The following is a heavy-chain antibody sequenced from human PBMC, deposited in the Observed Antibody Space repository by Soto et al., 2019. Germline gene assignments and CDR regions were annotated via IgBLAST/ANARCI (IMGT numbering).Heavy chain of an antibody. CDR3: ARDGQWLPRDGLRSSYYFDY. CDR1: AFNFSSYV. Sequence: QVQLVESGGGVVQPGRSLRLSCAASAFNFSSYVMHWVRQAPGKGLEWVAVIWYDGGNKYYANSVKGRFTISRDNSKNTLYLQMNSLRAEATAVYYCARDGQWLPRDGLRSSYYFDYWGQETLVTVSS. V-gene: IGHV3-33*01. CDR2: IWYDGGNK. D-gene: IGHD6-19*01. J-gene: IGHJ4*02.